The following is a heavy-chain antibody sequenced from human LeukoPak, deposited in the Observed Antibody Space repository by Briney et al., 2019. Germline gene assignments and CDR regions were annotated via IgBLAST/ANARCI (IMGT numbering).Heavy chain of an antibody. V-gene: IGHV4-39*01. CDR1: GGSISSSSYY. CDR2: IYYSGST. Sequence: SETPSLTCTVSGGSISSSSYYWGWIRQPPGKGLEWIGSIYYSGSTYYNPSLKSRVTISVDTSKNQFSLKLSSVTAADTAVYYCARHKGGAVAMIDYWGQGTLVTVSS. CDR3: ARHKGGAVAMIDY. D-gene: IGHD6-19*01. J-gene: IGHJ4*02.